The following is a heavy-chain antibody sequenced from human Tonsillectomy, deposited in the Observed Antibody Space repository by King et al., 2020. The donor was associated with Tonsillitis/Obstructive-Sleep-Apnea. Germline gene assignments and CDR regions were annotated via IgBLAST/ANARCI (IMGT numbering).Heavy chain of an antibody. D-gene: IGHD2-2*01. V-gene: IGHV1-18*01. CDR1: GYTFTSYG. CDR2: ISAYNGNT. Sequence: QLVRSGAEVKKPGASVKVSCKASGYTFTSYGISWVRQAPGQGLEWMGWISAYNGNTNYAQKLQGRVTMTTDTSTSTAYMELRSLRSDDTAVYYCARGPTLGYCSSTSCYDAFDIWGQGTMVTVSS. CDR3: ARGPTLGYCSSTSCYDAFDI. J-gene: IGHJ3*02.